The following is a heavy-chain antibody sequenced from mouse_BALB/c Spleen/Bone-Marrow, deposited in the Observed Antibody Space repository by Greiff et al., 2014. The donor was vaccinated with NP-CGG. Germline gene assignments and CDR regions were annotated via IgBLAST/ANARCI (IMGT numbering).Heavy chain of an antibody. CDR3: ASCGFAY. J-gene: IGHJ3*01. CDR2: INPYNGAT. CDR1: GYSFTDYY. V-gene: IGHV1S135*01. Sequence: VQLQQSGPELVKPGASVKISCKASGYSFTDYYMHWVKQSHVKSLEWIGRINPYNGATSYNQNFKDKASLTVDKSSRTAYMDLHSLTSEDSAVYYCASCGFAYWGQGTLVTVSA.